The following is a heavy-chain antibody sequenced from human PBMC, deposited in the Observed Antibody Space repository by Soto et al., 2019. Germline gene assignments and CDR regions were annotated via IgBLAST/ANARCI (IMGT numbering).Heavy chain of an antibody. V-gene: IGHV5-51*01. CDR2: IYPGDSDT. J-gene: IGHJ6*02. CDR3: ARTYSSSWYYNYYYGMDA. D-gene: IGHD6-13*01. Sequence: PGESLKISCKGSGYSFTSYWIGWVRQMPGKGLEWMGIIYPGDSDTRYSPSFQGQVTISADKSISTAYLQWSSLKASDTAMYYCARTYSSSWYYNYYYGMDAWGQGTTVTVSS. CDR1: GYSFTSYW.